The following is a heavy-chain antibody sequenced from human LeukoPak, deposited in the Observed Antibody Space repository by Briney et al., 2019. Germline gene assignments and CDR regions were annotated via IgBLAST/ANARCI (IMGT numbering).Heavy chain of an antibody. V-gene: IGHV3-53*03. CDR2: IYRDGTT. CDR3: IRERFGDYAEN. D-gene: IGHD4-17*01. J-gene: IGHJ4*02. Sequence: GESLRLSCVVSGFTVANTRMGWVRQPPGKGLEWVSVIYRDGTTSYADSVKGRFTISGDISKNTVYLQMNNLRAEDTAIYYCIRERFGDYAENWGQGTLVTVSS. CDR1: GFTVANTR.